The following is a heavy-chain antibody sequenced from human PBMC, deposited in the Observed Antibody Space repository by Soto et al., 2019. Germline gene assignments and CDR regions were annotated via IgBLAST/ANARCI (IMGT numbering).Heavy chain of an antibody. J-gene: IGHJ5*02. D-gene: IGHD2-21*02. CDR1: GGSISSDDW. CDR2: IYHSGPT. V-gene: IGHV4-4*02. Sequence: QVQLQESGPGLVKPSGTLSLTCAVSGGSISSDDWWTWVRQTPGKGLEWIGEIYHSGPTNYNPSLMSRVTIAVDKAKSQFSLRLDSVTAADTAVYYCARSDCYGVCRGKWLDPWGQGILVTVSS. CDR3: ARSDCYGVCRGKWLDP.